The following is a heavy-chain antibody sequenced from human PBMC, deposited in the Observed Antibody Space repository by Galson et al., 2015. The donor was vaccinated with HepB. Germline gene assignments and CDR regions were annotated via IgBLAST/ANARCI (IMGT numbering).Heavy chain of an antibody. J-gene: IGHJ2*01. D-gene: IGHD1-26*01. Sequence: SLRLSCAASGFTVSSNYMSWVRQAPGKGLEWVSVIYSGGSTYYADSVRGRFTISRDSSNNTLYLQMNSLRAEDTAVYYCANGRVGWYFDLWGRGALVTVSS. CDR2: IYSGGST. CDR3: ANGRVGWYFDL. CDR1: GFTVSSNY. V-gene: IGHV3-53*01.